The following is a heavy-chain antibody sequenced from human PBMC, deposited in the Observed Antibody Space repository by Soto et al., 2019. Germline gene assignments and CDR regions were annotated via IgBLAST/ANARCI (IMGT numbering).Heavy chain of an antibody. Sequence: EVQLVESGGGIVQPGGSLRLSCAASGLTFSSYWMHWVRQAPGKGLEWVSRINTDGSTTNYADSVRGRFTISGDNAKNTLYLQMNSLGAEDTAVYYCVSVRPWTVDYCGEGSLVTVSS. D-gene: IGHD3-10*01. J-gene: IGHJ4*02. CDR2: INTDGSTT. CDR1: GLTFSSYW. CDR3: VSVRPWTVDY. V-gene: IGHV3-74*01.